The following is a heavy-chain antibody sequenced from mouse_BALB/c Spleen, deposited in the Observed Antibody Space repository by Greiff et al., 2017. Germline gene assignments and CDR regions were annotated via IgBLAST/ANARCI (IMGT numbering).Heavy chain of an antibody. V-gene: IGHV5-12-2*01. Sequence: EVQGVESGGGLVQPGGSLKLSCAASGFTFSSYTMSWVRQTPEKRLEWVAYISNGGGSTYYPDTVKGRFTISRDNAKNTLYLQMSSLKSEDTAMYYCARHEDYGSFYYFDYWGQGTTLTVSS. J-gene: IGHJ2*01. CDR1: GFTFSSYT. CDR2: ISNGGGST. CDR3: ARHEDYGSFYYFDY. D-gene: IGHD1-1*01.